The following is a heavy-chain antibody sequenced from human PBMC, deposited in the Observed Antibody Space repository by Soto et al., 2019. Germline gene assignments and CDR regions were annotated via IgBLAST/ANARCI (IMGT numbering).Heavy chain of an antibody. J-gene: IGHJ5*02. CDR3: ATIHRSSTSRGSDFDP. Sequence: QVQLVQSGAEVKKPGASVKASCKAYDYYFPGYNIHWVRQAPGQGLEWMGWINPNSGVTTYAQKFQGRVTLTRDTSISTAYLEVRRLRSDDTAVYYCATIHRSSTSRGSDFDPWGQGTQVTVSS. D-gene: IGHD6-13*01. CDR1: DYYFPGYN. CDR2: INPNSGVT. V-gene: IGHV1-2*02.